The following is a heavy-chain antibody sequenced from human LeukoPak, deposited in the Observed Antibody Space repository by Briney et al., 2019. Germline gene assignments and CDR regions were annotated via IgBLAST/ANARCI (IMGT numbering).Heavy chain of an antibody. Sequence: SETLSLTCTVSGGSISSYYWSWIRQPAGKGLEWIGRIYTSGSTNYNPSLKSRVTMSVDTSKNQFSLKLSSVTAADTAVYYCARHAAGANYYDFWSGYYRGPFDIWGQGTMVTVSS. CDR2: IYTSGST. V-gene: IGHV4-4*07. CDR3: ARHAAGANYYDFWSGYYRGPFDI. J-gene: IGHJ3*02. D-gene: IGHD3-3*01. CDR1: GGSISSYY.